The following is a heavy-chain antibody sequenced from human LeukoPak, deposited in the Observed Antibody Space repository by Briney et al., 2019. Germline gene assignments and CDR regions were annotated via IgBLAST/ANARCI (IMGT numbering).Heavy chain of an antibody. D-gene: IGHD2-15*01. CDR3: ARYWGSGGSPISHFDY. V-gene: IGHV4-30-4*01. CDR2: IYYSGST. J-gene: IGHJ4*02. CDR1: GGSISSGDYY. Sequence: PSQTLSLTCTVSGGSISSGDYYWSWIRQPPGKGLGLIGYIYYSGSTYYNPSLKSRVTMSVDTSKNQLSLRLSSVTAADTAVYYCARYWGSGGSPISHFDYWGQGTLVTVSS.